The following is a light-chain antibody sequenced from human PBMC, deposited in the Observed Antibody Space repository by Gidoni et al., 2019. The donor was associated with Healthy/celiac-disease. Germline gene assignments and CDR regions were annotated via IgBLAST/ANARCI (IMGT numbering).Light chain of an antibody. Sequence: DIVMTQSPLSLPVTPGEPASISCRSSQSLLHSNGYNYLDWYLQKPGQSPQLLIYLGSNRASGVPDRFSGSGSGTDFTLKISRVEAEDVGVYYSMQALQTHWTFGQGTKVEIK. CDR1: QSLLHSNGYNY. J-gene: IGKJ1*01. CDR3: MQALQTHWT. CDR2: LGS. V-gene: IGKV2-28*01.